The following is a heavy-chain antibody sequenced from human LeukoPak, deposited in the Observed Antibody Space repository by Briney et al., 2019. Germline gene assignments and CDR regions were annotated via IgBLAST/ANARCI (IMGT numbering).Heavy chain of an antibody. CDR1: GFTFSSYW. CDR3: ARVGGRYSPLGY. J-gene: IGHJ4*02. D-gene: IGHD3-16*02. CDR2: IKQDGSEK. V-gene: IGHV3-7*01. Sequence: PGGSLRLSCAASGFTFSSYWMSWVRQAPGKGLEWAANIKQDGSEKYYVDSVKGRFTISRDNDKNSPFLQMTSLRAEDTAVYYCARVGGRYSPLGYWGQGTLVTVSS.